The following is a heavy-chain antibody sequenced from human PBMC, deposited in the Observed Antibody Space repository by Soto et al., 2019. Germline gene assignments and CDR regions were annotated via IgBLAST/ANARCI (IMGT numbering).Heavy chain of an antibody. J-gene: IGHJ6*02. CDR2: IYYSGST. Sequence: SDTLSLTCTVSGGSISSYYWSWIRQPPGKGLEWIGYIYYSGSTNYNSSLKSRLTISVDTSKNQFSLKLSSVTAADRAVYYCARDQSRRQLPPLYYYYYGMDVWGQGTTVPVSS. CDR3: ARDQSRRQLPPLYYYYYGMDV. CDR1: GGSISSYY. D-gene: IGHD5-18*01. V-gene: IGHV4-59*01.